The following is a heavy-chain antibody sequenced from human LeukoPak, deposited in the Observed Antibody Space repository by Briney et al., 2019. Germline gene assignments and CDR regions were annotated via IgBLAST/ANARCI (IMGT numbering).Heavy chain of an antibody. V-gene: IGHV4-59*01. J-gene: IGHJ4*02. CDR2: IYYSGSI. Sequence: TSETLSLTCTVSGGSISSYYWSWIRQPPGKGLEWIGYIYYSGSINYNPSLKSRVTISVDTSKNQFSLKLSSVTAADTAVYYCARGRYGSPFDYWGQGTLVTVSS. CDR3: ARGRYGSPFDY. CDR1: GGSISSYY. D-gene: IGHD3-10*01.